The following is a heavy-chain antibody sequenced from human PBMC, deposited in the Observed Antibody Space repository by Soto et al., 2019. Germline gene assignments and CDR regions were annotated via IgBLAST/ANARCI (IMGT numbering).Heavy chain of an antibody. CDR2: ISGSGGSP. J-gene: IGHJ4*02. CDR1: GFTFSNYA. V-gene: IGHV3-23*01. D-gene: IGHD3-3*01. CDR3: GNESRSGLSFFDY. Sequence: EVQLLESGGGLVQPGGSLRLSCAASGFTFSNYAMNWVRQAPGKGLEWVSTISGSGGSPYYADFVKGRFTISRDNSKNTLYLKVNRLRAGDSAIYSCGNESRSGLSFFDYWGQGTLVSVSS.